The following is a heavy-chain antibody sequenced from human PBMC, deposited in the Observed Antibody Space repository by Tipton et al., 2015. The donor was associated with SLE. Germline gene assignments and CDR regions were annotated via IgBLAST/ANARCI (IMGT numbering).Heavy chain of an antibody. CDR1: GFTFSSYS. Sequence: SLRLSCAASGFTFSSYSMNWVRQAPGKGLEWVSYISSSSSTIYYADSVEGRFTISRDNAKNSLYLQMNSLRDEDTAVYYCAREGHYYYGMDVWGQGTTVTVSS. CDR3: AREGHYYYGMDV. V-gene: IGHV3-48*02. J-gene: IGHJ6*02. CDR2: ISSSSSTI.